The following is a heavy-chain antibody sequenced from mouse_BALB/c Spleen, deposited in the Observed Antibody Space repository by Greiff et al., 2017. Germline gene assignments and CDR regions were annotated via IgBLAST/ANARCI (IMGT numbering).Heavy chain of an antibody. V-gene: IGHV14-4*02. J-gene: IGHJ2*01. Sequence: EVQVVESGAELVRSGASVKLSCTASGFNIKDYYMHWVKQRPEQGLEWIGWIDPENGDTEYAPKFQGKATMTADTSSNTAYLQLSSLTSEDTAVYYCNYYGSSYYFDYWGQGTTRTVSS. D-gene: IGHD1-1*01. CDR2: IDPENGDT. CDR3: NYYGSSYYFDY. CDR1: GFNIKDYY.